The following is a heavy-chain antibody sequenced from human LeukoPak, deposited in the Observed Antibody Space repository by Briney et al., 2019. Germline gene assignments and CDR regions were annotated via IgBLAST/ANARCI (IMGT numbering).Heavy chain of an antibody. CDR1: GFTFSTSA. CDR3: ARGEPDCAGDCPYWYLDL. D-gene: IGHD2-21*02. J-gene: IGHJ2*01. CDR2: ISGNGGRT. V-gene: IGHV3-64*01. Sequence: GGSLRLSCAASGFTFSTSAMHWVHQAPGKGLEYVSAISGNGGRTYYANSVKGRFTISRDNSKNTVFLQMGSLRTEDMAVYYCARGEPDCAGDCPYWYLDLWGRGTLVTVSS.